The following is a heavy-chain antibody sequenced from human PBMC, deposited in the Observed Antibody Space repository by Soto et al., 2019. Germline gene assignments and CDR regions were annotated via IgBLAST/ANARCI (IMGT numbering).Heavy chain of an antibody. CDR2: IFYDGFNE. D-gene: IGHD6-19*01. CDR1: GFTFRQYG. J-gene: IGHJ3*01. V-gene: IGHV3-33*01. Sequence: QVQLVESGGGVVQPGTSLRLSCAASGFTFRQYGMHWVRQAPGKGLEWVGVIFYDGFNEYYADSVRGRFTVSRDNSGNRVYLQMNSLRVEDTAVYYGVRGWCSGGHLRCLDLWGQGTAVVVSS. CDR3: VRGWCSGGHLRCLDL.